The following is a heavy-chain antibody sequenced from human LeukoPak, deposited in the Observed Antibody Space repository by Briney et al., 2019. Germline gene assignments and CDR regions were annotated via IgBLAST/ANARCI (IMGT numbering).Heavy chain of an antibody. CDR3: ARGRSRRGYSYGNLDY. CDR1: GGSFSGYY. D-gene: IGHD5-18*01. J-gene: IGHJ4*02. CDR2: INHSGST. V-gene: IGHV4-34*01. Sequence: SETLSLTCAVYGGSFSGYYWSWIRQPPGKGLEWIGEINHSGSTNYNPSLKSRVTISVDTSKNQFSLKLSSVTAADTAVYYCARGRSRRGYSYGNLDYWGQGTLVTVSS.